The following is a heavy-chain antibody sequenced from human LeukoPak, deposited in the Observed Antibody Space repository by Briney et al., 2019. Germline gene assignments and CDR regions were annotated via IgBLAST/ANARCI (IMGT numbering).Heavy chain of an antibody. D-gene: IGHD3-10*02. Sequence: ASVKVSCKASGYTFTSYAMHWVRQAPGQRLEWMGWINAGNGNTKYSQKFQGRVTITRDTSASTAYMELRSLRSDDTAVYYCARATLSTMSPSGPGVDVWGQGTTVTVSS. CDR1: GYTFTSYA. CDR2: INAGNGNT. J-gene: IGHJ6*02. V-gene: IGHV1-3*01. CDR3: ARATLSTMSPSGPGVDV.